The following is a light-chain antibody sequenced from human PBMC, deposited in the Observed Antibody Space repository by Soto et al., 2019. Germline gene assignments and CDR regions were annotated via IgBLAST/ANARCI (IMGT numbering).Light chain of an antibody. CDR2: GAS. CDR1: QSVSSN. V-gene: IGKV3-15*01. J-gene: IGKJ2*01. CDR3: QQSYNTPQYT. Sequence: EIVMTQSPATLSVSPGERATLSCRASQSVSSNLAWYQQKPGQAPRLLIYGASTRATGIPARFSGSGSGTEFTLTISSLQPEDFAIYYCQQSYNTPQYTFGQGTELEIK.